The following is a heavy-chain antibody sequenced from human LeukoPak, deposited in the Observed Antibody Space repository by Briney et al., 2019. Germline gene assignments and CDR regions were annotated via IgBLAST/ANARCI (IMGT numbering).Heavy chain of an antibody. CDR3: ASPNPYSYSGMDV. V-gene: IGHV4-59*01. Sequence: SETLSLTCIVSGGSIGTNYWSWIRQPPGKGLEWIGYIFYGGRTTYNPSLRSRVTMSIDTSKNQYSLKLSSLTAADTAVYYCASPNPYSYSGMDVWGQGTTVTVSS. CDR2: IFYGGRT. CDR1: GGSIGTNY. J-gene: IGHJ6*02.